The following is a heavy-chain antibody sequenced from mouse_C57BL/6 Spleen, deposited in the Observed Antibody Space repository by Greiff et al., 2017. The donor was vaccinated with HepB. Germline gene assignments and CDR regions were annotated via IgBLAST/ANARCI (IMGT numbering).Heavy chain of an antibody. J-gene: IGHJ4*01. Sequence: EVQLQQSGPELVKPGASVKISCKASGYTFTDYYMNWVKQSHGKSLEWIGDINPNNGGTSYNQKFKGKATLTVDKSSSTAYMELRSLTSEDSAVYYCARHDYDEGRAYAMDYWGQGTSVTVSS. CDR3: ARHDYDEGRAYAMDY. V-gene: IGHV1-26*01. CDR2: INPNNGGT. D-gene: IGHD2-4*01. CDR1: GYTFTDYY.